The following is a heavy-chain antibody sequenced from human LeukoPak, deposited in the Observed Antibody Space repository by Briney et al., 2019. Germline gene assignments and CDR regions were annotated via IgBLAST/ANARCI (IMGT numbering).Heavy chain of an antibody. CDR1: GFTFKAYA. Sequence: PGRSLRLSCAASGFTFKAYAVHWVRQAPGKGLEWVAVISYDGSINFYSASVKGRFTISRDNSKNTLYLQMNSLSADDTALYFCARDRRYCSGGSCDFDYFFDYWGQGTLVTVSS. V-gene: IGHV3-30*04. D-gene: IGHD2-15*01. CDR2: ISYDGSIN. CDR3: ARDRRYCSGGSCDFDYFFDY. J-gene: IGHJ4*02.